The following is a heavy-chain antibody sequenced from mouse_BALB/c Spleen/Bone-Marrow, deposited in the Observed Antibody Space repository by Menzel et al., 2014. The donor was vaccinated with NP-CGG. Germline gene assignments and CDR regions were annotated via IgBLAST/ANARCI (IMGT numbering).Heavy chain of an antibody. Sequence: QVQLQQSGAELVKPGASVKLSCVASGFTFTSYWIHWVKQRPGQGPEWIGEINPSNGRTNYNEKFKSKATLTDDKSSSTAYMQLSSLTSEDSAVYYCARDGNYRYAMDYWGQGTSLTVSS. V-gene: IGHV1S81*02. CDR3: ARDGNYRYAMDY. CDR1: GFTFTSYW. J-gene: IGHJ4*01. CDR2: INPSNGRT. D-gene: IGHD2-1*01.